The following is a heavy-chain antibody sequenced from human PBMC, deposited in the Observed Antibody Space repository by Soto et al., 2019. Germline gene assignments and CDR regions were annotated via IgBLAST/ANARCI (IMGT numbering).Heavy chain of an antibody. CDR1: GGSFSGYY. CDR2: INHSGST. V-gene: IGHV4-34*01. Sequence: SETLSLTCAVYGGSFSGYYWTWIRQPPGTGLEWIGEINHSGSTNYNPSLKSRVTISVDTSKNQFSLKLTSVTTADTAVYYCSRDKITYHFDYWGQGTLVTVSS. CDR3: SRDKITYHFDY. D-gene: IGHD3-10*01. J-gene: IGHJ4*02.